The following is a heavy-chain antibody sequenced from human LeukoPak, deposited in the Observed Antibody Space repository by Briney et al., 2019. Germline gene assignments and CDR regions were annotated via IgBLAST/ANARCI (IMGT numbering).Heavy chain of an antibody. CDR2: ISSSSSYI. CDR1: GFTFSSYS. J-gene: IGHJ5*02. V-gene: IGHV3-21*01. D-gene: IGHD2-8*01. CDR3: ARGLNPMVYATSSGFDP. Sequence: GGSLRLSCAASGFTFSSYSMNWVRQAPGKGLEWVSSISSSSSYIYYADSVKGRFTISRDNAKNSLYLQMNSLRAEDTAVYYCARGLNPMVYATSSGFDPWGQGTLVPVSS.